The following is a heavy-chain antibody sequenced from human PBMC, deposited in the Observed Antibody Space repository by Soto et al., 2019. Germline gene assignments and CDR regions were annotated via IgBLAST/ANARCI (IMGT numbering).Heavy chain of an antibody. J-gene: IGHJ6*02. CDR3: ARLNYDILTGSSYYYYYGMDV. Sequence: PSETLSLTCAVYGGSFSGYYWNWIRQPPGRGLEWIGEINHSGSTNDNPSLKSRVTMSVDTSKNQFSLKLSSVTAADTAVYYCARLNYDILTGSSYYYYYGMDVWGQGTTVTVSS. V-gene: IGHV4-34*01. D-gene: IGHD3-9*01. CDR1: GGSFSGYY. CDR2: INHSGST.